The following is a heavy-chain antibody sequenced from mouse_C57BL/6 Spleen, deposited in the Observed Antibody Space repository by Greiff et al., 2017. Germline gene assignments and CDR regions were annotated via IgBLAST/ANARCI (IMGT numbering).Heavy chain of an antibody. J-gene: IGHJ2*01. D-gene: IGHD1-1*01. V-gene: IGHV1-15*01. Sequence: QVQLQQSGAELVRPGASVTLSCKASGYTFTDYEMHWVKQTPVHGLEWIGAIDPETGGTAYNQKFKGKAILTADKSSSTAYMELRSLTSEDSAVYYCTQNYYGSSYYFDYWGQGTTLTVSS. CDR1: GYTFTDYE. CDR2: IDPETGGT. CDR3: TQNYYGSSYYFDY.